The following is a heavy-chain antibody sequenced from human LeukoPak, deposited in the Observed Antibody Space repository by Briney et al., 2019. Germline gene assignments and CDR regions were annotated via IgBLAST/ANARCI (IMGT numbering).Heavy chain of an antibody. CDR2: INHSGST. J-gene: IGHJ5*02. D-gene: IGHD3-22*01. Sequence: EASETLSLTCAVYGGSFSGYYWSWIRQPPGRGLEWIGEINHSGSTNYNPSLKSRVTISVDTSKNQFSLKLSSVTAADTAVYYCASGVVAAFHNWFDPWGQGTLVTVSS. V-gene: IGHV4-34*01. CDR3: ASGVVAAFHNWFDP. CDR1: GGSFSGYY.